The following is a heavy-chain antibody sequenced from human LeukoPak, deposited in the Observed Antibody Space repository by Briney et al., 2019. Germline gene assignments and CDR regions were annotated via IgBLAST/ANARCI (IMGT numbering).Heavy chain of an antibody. CDR3: ARDLRREKRRDGYNFDLGY. J-gene: IGHJ4*02. Sequence: GGSLRLSCAASGFTFSGYYMSWIRQAPGKGLEWVSYISSSGSTIYYADSVKGRFTISRDNAKNSLYLQMNSLRAEDTAVYYCARDLRREKRRDGYNFDLGYWGQGTLVTVSS. D-gene: IGHD5-24*01. V-gene: IGHV3-11*01. CDR2: ISSSGSTI. CDR1: GFTFSGYY.